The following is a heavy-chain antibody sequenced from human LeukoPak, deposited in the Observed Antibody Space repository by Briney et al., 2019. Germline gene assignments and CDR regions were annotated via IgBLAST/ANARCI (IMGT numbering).Heavy chain of an antibody. Sequence: GGSLRLSCAASGFSFSSYGMHWVRQAPGKGLEWVAVMPYDGSNKYYADSVKGRFTISRDNSKNTLYLQMNSLRAEDTAVYHCAKDAAKYFEGYMDVWGKGTTVTVSS. V-gene: IGHV3-30*18. CDR3: AKDAAKYFEGYMDV. D-gene: IGHD3-9*01. CDR1: GFSFSSYG. CDR2: MPYDGSNK. J-gene: IGHJ6*03.